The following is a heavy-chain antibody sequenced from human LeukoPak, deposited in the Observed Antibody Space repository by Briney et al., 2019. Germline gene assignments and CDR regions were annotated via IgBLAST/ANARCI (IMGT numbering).Heavy chain of an antibody. CDR3: ARGGDDSGLYFAY. CDR1: GYTFSGFN. Sequence: GASVKVSCKASGYTFSGFNIQWVRQAPGQGLEWMAWINPQSGATNYAQKFQGRVTMTRDMSNYTVYMEVTSLRSDDTAVYYCARGGDDSGLYFAYWGQGTLVTVSS. V-gene: IGHV1-2*02. CDR2: INPQSGAT. D-gene: IGHD3-22*01. J-gene: IGHJ4*02.